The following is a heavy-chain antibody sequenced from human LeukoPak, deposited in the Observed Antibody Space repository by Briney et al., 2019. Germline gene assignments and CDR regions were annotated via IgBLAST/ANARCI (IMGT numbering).Heavy chain of an antibody. J-gene: IGHJ6*04. D-gene: IGHD4-17*01. CDR3: AKSMATVTRGYYYYGMDV. V-gene: IGHV3-23*01. CDR2: ISGNGGGT. Sequence: GVLRLSCAASGFTFSSYAMSWVRQAPGKGLEWVSVISGNGGGTLYADSVKGRFTISRDNSKTTLSLQMNSLRAEDTAVYYCAKSMATVTRGYYYYGMDVWGKGTTVTVSS. CDR1: GFTFSSYA.